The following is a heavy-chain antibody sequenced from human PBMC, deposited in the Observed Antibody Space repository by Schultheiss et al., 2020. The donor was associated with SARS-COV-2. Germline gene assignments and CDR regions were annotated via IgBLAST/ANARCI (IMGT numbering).Heavy chain of an antibody. D-gene: IGHD4-17*01. CDR3: ARAWPGDYTVFDY. V-gene: IGHV4-31*03. CDR2: IYYSGST. J-gene: IGHJ4*02. Sequence: SETLSLTCTVSGGSISSGGYYWSWIRQHPGKGLEWIGYIYYSGSTYYNPSLKSRVTISVDTSKNQFSLKLSSVTAADTAVYYCARAWPGDYTVFDYWGQGTLVTVSS. CDR1: GGSISSGGYY.